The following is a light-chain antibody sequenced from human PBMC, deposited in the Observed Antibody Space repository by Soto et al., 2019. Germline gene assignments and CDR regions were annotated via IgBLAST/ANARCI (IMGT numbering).Light chain of an antibody. J-gene: IGKJ5*01. Sequence: EIVMTQSPATLSVSPGDRATLSCRSSQPVNNNLAWYQHRPGQAPRLLIYGASTRATGIPARFSGSGSGTEFTLTISSLQSEDFAVYYCQQYNNWITFGQGTRLEIK. CDR1: QPVNNN. CDR3: QQYNNWIT. V-gene: IGKV3-15*01. CDR2: GAS.